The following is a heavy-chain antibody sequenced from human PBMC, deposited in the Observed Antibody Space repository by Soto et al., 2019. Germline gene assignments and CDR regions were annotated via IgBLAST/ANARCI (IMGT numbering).Heavy chain of an antibody. CDR2: IYYSGST. Sequence: SETLSLTCTVSGGSISSSSYYWGWIRQPPGKGLEWIGSIYYSGSTYYNPSLKSRVTISVDTSKNQFSLKLSSVTAADTAVYYRARHPTTGTTGIAFDIWGQGTMVTVSS. CDR1: GGSISSSSYY. CDR3: ARHPTTGTTGIAFDI. V-gene: IGHV4-39*01. J-gene: IGHJ3*02. D-gene: IGHD1-1*01.